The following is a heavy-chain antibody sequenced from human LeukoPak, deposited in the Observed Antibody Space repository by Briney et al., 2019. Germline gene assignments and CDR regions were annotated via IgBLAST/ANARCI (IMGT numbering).Heavy chain of an antibody. Sequence: PGGSLRLACAASGFTFSTYAMSWVRQVPGKGLEWVSTISNDGFRTYYADSVKGRFTISRDNAKNSLYLQMNSLRAEDTAVYYCARVTRFGETYFDYWGQGTLVTVSS. CDR3: ARVTRFGETYFDY. D-gene: IGHD3-10*01. CDR2: ISNDGFRT. J-gene: IGHJ4*02. CDR1: GFTFSTYA. V-gene: IGHV3-21*01.